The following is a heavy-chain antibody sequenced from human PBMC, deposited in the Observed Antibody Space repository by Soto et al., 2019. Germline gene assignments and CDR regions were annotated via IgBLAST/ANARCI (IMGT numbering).Heavy chain of an antibody. D-gene: IGHD2-21*02. V-gene: IGHV1-18*01. CDR2: ISGYNGKT. J-gene: IGHJ6*02. CDR1: GYTFTSYG. Sequence: QVQLMQSGGEVKKPGASVKVSCKASGYTFTSYGISWVRQAPGQGLEWMGWISGYNGKTNYAPKVQDRVTTTTDTSXXTVYMELRSLRSDDTAVYHCGREGDVPCDYYRMDVWSQGTTVIASS. CDR3: GREGDVPCDYYRMDV.